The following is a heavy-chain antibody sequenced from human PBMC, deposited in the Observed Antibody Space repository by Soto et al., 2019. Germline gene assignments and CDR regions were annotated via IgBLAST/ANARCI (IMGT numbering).Heavy chain of an antibody. J-gene: IGHJ6*02. CDR2: INPNSGGT. CDR1: GYTFTGYY. Sequence: ASVKVSCKASGYTFTGYYMHWVRQAPGQGLEWMGWINPNSGGTNYAQKFQGWVTMTRDTSISTAYMELSRLRSDDTAVYYCARDWAPITMVRGAAHVYYYYGMDVWGQGTTVTVSS. D-gene: IGHD3-10*01. CDR3: ARDWAPITMVRGAAHVYYYYGMDV. V-gene: IGHV1-2*04.